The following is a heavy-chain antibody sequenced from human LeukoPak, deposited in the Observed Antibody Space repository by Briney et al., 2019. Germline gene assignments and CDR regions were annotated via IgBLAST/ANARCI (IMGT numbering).Heavy chain of an antibody. CDR3: ARDLEAANTYYFDY. CDR1: GFTFSTSW. J-gene: IGHJ4*02. V-gene: IGHV3-74*01. D-gene: IGHD6-13*01. CDR2: MNSDGSVT. Sequence: PGGSLRLSCAASGFTFSTSWMHWVRQPPGKGLVWVSRMNSDGSVTTYADSVKGRFTISRDNAKNTLYLRMNSLRDEDTAVYYCARDLEAANTYYFDYWGQGTMVTVSS.